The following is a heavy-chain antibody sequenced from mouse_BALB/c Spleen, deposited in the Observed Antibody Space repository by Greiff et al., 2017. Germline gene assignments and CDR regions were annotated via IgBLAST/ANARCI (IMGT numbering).Heavy chain of an antibody. CDR1: GYTFTSYW. D-gene: IGHD2-10*02. V-gene: IGHV1S81*02. Sequence: QVQLQQPGAELVKPGASVKLSCKASGYTFTSYWMHWVKQRPGQGLEWIGEINPSNGRTNYNEKFKSKATLTVDKSSSTAYMQLSSLTSEDSAVYYCTIKGYGNYSYWYFDVWGAGTTVTVSS. J-gene: IGHJ1*01. CDR3: TIKGYGNYSYWYFDV. CDR2: INPSNGRT.